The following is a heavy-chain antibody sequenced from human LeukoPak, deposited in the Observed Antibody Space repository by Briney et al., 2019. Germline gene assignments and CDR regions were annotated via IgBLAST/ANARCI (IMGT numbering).Heavy chain of an antibody. CDR1: GYTLTELS. CDR2: FDPEDGET. Sequence: GASVKVSCKVSGYTLTELSMHWVRQAPGKGLEWMGGFDPEDGETIYAQKFQGRVTMTEDTSTDTAYMELSSLRSEDTAVYYCATLPAGLVYQGFEYWGQETLVTVSS. J-gene: IGHJ4*02. V-gene: IGHV1-24*01. D-gene: IGHD6-13*01. CDR3: ATLPAGLVYQGFEY.